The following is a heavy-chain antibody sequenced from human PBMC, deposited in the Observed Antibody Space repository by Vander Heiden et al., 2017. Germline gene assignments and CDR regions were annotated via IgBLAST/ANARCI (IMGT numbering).Heavy chain of an antibody. J-gene: IGHJ5*02. CDR3: ARQGGYCSSTSCSNWFDP. V-gene: IGHV5-51*01. CDR1: GYSFTSYW. Sequence: EVQLVQSGAEVKKPGESLKIPCKGSGYSFTSYWIGWVRQMPGKGLEWMGIIYPGDSDTRYSPSFQGQVTISADKSISTAYLQWSSLKASDTAMYYCARQGGYCSSTSCSNWFDPWGQGTLVTVSS. CDR2: IYPGDSDT. D-gene: IGHD2-2*03.